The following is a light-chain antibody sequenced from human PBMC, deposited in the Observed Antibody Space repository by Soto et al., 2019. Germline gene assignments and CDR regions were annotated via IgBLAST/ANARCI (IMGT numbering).Light chain of an antibody. Sequence: DVVMTQSPLSLPVTLGQPASISCRSSQSLVHSDGNTYLNWFQQRPGQSPRRLIYDVSKRDSGVPDRFSASGSGTGFTLKIRRVEAEDVPVYYCLQGTHWPWTFSRGTKVVIK. CDR2: DVS. J-gene: IGKJ1*01. V-gene: IGKV2-30*02. CDR3: LQGTHWPWT. CDR1: QSLVHSDGNTY.